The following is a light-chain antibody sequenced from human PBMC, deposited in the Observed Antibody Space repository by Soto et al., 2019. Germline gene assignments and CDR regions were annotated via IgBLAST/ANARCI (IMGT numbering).Light chain of an antibody. CDR3: GTWDSGLTAGV. Sequence: QAVVTQPPSVSAAPGQRVTISCSGSASNVGTHFVSWYHQSPGAAPKLLIYDNDVRPSEIPDRFSGSKSDTSATLTITGLQTGDEADYYCGTWDSGLTAGVFGGGTKVTVL. CDR2: DND. J-gene: IGLJ2*01. CDR1: ASNVGTHF. V-gene: IGLV1-51*01.